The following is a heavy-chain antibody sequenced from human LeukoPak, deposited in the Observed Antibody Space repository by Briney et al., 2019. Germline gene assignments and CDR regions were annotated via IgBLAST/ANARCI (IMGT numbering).Heavy chain of an antibody. V-gene: IGHV4-61*02. J-gene: IGHJ6*03. Sequence: SQTLSLTCTVSGGSISSGSYYWSWIRQPAGKGLEWIGRIYTSGSTNYNPSLKSRVTISVDTSKNQFSLKLSSVTAADTAVYYCARDHYDSGSYYNDYYYYMDVWGKGTTVTISS. CDR1: GGSISSGSYY. CDR3: ARDHYDSGSYYNDYYYYMDV. CDR2: IYTSGST. D-gene: IGHD3-10*01.